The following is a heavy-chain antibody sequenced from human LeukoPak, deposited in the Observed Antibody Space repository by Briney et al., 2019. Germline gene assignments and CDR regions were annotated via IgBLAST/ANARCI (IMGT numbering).Heavy chain of an antibody. Sequence: ASVSVSFTPSVYIFSDYYVHWVRQAPGQGLEWMGWINPDRGATNYVETFQGRATLTRDKSTDTAYMELKSLTTDDTAVYYCARESSPGSGRGGFDIWGQGTAVTVSS. J-gene: IGHJ3*02. V-gene: IGHV1-2*02. D-gene: IGHD1-26*01. CDR1: VYIFSDYY. CDR2: INPDRGAT. CDR3: ARESSPGSGRGGFDI.